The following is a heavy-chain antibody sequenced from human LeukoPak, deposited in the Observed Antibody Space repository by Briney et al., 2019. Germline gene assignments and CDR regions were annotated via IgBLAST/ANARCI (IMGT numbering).Heavy chain of an antibody. D-gene: IGHD5-18*01. CDR1: GFTFSSYA. CDR3: AGGRYGLHMDV. CDR2: ISYDGSNK. V-gene: IGHV3-30-3*01. Sequence: GRSLRLSCAASGFTFSSYAMHWVRQAPGKGLEWVAVISYDGSNKYYADSVKGRFTISRDNAKNSLYLQMNSLRAEDTAVYYCAGGRYGLHMDVWGKGTTVTVSS. J-gene: IGHJ6*03.